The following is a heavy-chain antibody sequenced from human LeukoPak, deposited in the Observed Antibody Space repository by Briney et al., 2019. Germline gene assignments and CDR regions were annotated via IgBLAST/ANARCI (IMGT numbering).Heavy chain of an antibody. D-gene: IGHD2-15*01. Sequence: SVKVSCKASGGTFTSYAISWVRQAPGQGLEWMGGIIPIFGTANYAQKFQGGVTITTDESTSTAYMELSSLRSDDTAVYYCARLLYYCSGGSCSHRHFDYWGQGTLVTVSS. J-gene: IGHJ4*02. CDR2: IIPIFGTA. V-gene: IGHV1-69*05. CDR1: GGTFTSYA. CDR3: ARLLYYCSGGSCSHRHFDY.